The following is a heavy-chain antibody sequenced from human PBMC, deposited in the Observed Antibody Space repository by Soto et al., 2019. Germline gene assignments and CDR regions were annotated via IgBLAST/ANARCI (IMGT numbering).Heavy chain of an antibody. CDR3: ARGGWRQIDY. Sequence: QVQLQESGPGLVKPSETLSLTCSVSGGSIGSYYWSWIRQPPGMGLEWIGYIYYSGSTNYNPSLKSRVTISVDTSKNQFSLKLSSVTAADTAVYYCARGGWRQIDYWGQGTLVTVSS. CDR2: IYYSGST. V-gene: IGHV4-59*08. J-gene: IGHJ4*02. CDR1: GGSIGSYY. D-gene: IGHD3-3*01.